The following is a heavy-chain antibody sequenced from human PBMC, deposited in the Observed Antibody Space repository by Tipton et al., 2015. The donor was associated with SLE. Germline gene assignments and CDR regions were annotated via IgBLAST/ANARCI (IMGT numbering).Heavy chain of an antibody. V-gene: IGHV3-33*06. CDR3: ANHIGSYPSGYFDS. CDR1: GFTFRNYG. D-gene: IGHD2-15*01. Sequence: SLRLSCVASGFTFRNYGMHWVRRPPGKGLEWVAVIYYDGSNQYYGESVKGRFTISRDNSKNTLYLQMNSLGVEDTVIYYCANHIGSYPSGYFDSWGQGTLVTVSS. CDR2: IYYDGSNQ. J-gene: IGHJ4*02.